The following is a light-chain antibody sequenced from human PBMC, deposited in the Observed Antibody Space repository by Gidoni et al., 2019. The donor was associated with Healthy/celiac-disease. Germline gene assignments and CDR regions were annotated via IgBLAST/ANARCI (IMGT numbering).Light chain of an antibody. CDR1: SSNIGNNY. Sequence: QPVLTQPPSVSAAPGQKVTISCSGSSSNIGNNYVSWYQQLPGTAPKLLIYDNNKRPSGIPDRFSGSKSGTSATLGITGLQTGDEADYYCGTWDSSLSACKVFGTGTKVTVL. J-gene: IGLJ1*01. V-gene: IGLV1-51*01. CDR2: DNN. CDR3: GTWDSSLSACKV.